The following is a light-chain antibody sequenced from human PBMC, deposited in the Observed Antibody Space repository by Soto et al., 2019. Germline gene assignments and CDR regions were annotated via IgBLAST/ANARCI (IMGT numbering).Light chain of an antibody. CDR3: QQYGSSALT. V-gene: IGKV3-20*01. CDR2: GTS. Sequence: ESVLTQSPGTLSLTPGERATLSCRASQSVSSSYLVWYQQRPGQPPRLLIYGTSNRAAGIPDRFTGTGSGTDFTLTIYRPEPEDSAVYYCQQYGSSALTFGGGTKV. J-gene: IGKJ4*01. CDR1: QSVSSSY.